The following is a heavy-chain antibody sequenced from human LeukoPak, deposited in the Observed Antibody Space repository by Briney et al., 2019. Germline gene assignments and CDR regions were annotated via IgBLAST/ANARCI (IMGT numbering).Heavy chain of an antibody. CDR3: ARVRCSSTSCRFDY. D-gene: IGHD2-2*01. V-gene: IGHV4-59*01. J-gene: IGHJ4*02. CDR1: GGSISTYY. CDR2: IYYTGST. Sequence: PSETLSLTCTVSGGSISTYYWSWIRQPPGKGLEWIGYIYYTGSTNYNPSFKSRVIISVDTSRNQFSLKLSSVTAADTAVYYCARVRCSSTSCRFDYWGQGTLVTVSS.